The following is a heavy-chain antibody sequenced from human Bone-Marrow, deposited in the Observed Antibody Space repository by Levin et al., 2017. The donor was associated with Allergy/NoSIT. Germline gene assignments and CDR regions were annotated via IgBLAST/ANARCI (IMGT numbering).Heavy chain of an antibody. V-gene: IGHV4-39*01. CDR3: ARQLKYYDILTGYHPDYFDY. J-gene: IGHJ4*01. D-gene: IGHD3-9*01. CDR2: IHYSGST. CDR1: GGSISISTYY. Sequence: SETLSLTCTVSGGSISISTYYWGWIRQPPKEGLEWIGSIHYSGSTSYNPSLKSRVTISVDTAQNQFSLRLNSVTAADTAVYYCARQLKYYDILTGYHPDYFDYWGHGALVTVSS.